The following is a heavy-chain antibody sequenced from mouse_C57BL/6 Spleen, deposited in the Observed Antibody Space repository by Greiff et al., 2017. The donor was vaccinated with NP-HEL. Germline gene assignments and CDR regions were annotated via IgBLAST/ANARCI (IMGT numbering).Heavy chain of an antibody. CDR1: GFTFSSYA. V-gene: IGHV5-4*01. CDR2: ISDGGSYT. CDR3: ARDRPIYDGYCYCDY. Sequence: EVKLVESGGGLVKPGGSLKLSCAASGFTFSSYAMSWVRQTPEKRLEWVATISDGGSYTYYPDNVKGRFTISRDNAKNNLYLQMSHLKSEDTAMYYCARDRPIYDGYCYCDYWGQGTTLTVSS. D-gene: IGHD2-3*01. J-gene: IGHJ2*01.